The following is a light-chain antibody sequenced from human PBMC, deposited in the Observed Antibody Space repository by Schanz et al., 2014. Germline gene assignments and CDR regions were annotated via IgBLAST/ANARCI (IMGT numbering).Light chain of an antibody. CDR2: DVS. V-gene: IGLV2-14*01. CDR3: SSYTTNSAPGVV. Sequence: QSALTQPRSVSGSPGQSVTISCTGTSSDIGGYKYVSWYQQHPGKAPTLMIYDVSYRPAGVSNRFSGSKSGNTASLTISGLQAEDEADYYCSSYTTNSAPGVVFGGGTKLTVL. J-gene: IGLJ2*01. CDR1: SSDIGGYKY.